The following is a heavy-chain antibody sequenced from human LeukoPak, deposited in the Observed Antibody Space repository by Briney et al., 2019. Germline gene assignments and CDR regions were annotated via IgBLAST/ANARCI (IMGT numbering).Heavy chain of an antibody. Sequence: KPSETLSLTCAVYGGSFSGYYWSWIRQPLGKGLEWIGEINHSGSTNYNPSLKSRVTISVDTSKNQFSLKLSSVTAADTAVYYCASLGYSYGFCYWGQGTLVTVSS. CDR1: GGSFSGYY. J-gene: IGHJ4*02. V-gene: IGHV4-34*01. D-gene: IGHD5-18*01. CDR3: ASLGYSYGFCY. CDR2: INHSGST.